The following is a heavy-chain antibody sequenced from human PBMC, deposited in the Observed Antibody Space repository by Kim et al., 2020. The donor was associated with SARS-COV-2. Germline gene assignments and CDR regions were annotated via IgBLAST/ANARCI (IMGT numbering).Heavy chain of an antibody. V-gene: IGHV4-59*01. Sequence: SETLSLTCTVSGGSISSYYWSWIRQPPGKGLEWIGYIYYSGSTNYNPSLKSRVTISVDTSKNQFSLKLSSVTAADTAVYYCASGIAAGPVGWFDPWGQGTLVTVSS. CDR2: IYYSGST. J-gene: IGHJ5*02. CDR1: GGSISSYY. CDR3: ASGIAAGPVGWFDP. D-gene: IGHD6-13*01.